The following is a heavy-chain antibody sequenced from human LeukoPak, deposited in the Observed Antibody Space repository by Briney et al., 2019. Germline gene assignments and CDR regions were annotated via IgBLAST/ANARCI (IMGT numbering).Heavy chain of an antibody. Sequence: GGFLRLSCAASGFTFSSYAMSWVRQAPGKGLEWVSAISGSGGSTYYADSVKGRFTISRDNSKNTLYLQMNSLRAEDTAVYYCAKDFSGYDAGYFDYWGQGTLVTVSS. D-gene: IGHD5-12*01. CDR1: GFTFSSYA. CDR3: AKDFSGYDAGYFDY. V-gene: IGHV3-23*01. CDR2: ISGSGGST. J-gene: IGHJ4*02.